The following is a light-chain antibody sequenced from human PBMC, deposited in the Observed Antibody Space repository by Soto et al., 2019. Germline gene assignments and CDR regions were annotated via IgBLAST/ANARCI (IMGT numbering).Light chain of an antibody. CDR1: QSVAANY. V-gene: IGKV3-20*01. J-gene: IGKJ1*01. Sequence: EVVFTQSPGTLSLSPGERDTLSARASQSVAANYLAWYQQKRGQAPRLLIYGASTRATGIPARFSGSGSETEFTLTISSLQPDDFATYYCQQYNSYSVGQGTQVEIK. CDR3: QQYNSYS. CDR2: GAS.